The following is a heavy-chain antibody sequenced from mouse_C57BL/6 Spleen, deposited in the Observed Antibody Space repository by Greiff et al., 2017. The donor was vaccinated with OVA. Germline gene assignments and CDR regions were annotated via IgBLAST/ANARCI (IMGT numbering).Heavy chain of an antibody. CDR3: ARTDRPLDY. J-gene: IGHJ2*01. CDR2: INPYNGGT. CDR1: GYTFTDYY. V-gene: IGHV1-19*01. D-gene: IGHD2-14*01. Sequence: VQLQQSGPVLVKPGASVKMSCKASGYTFTDYYMNWVKQSHGKSLEWIGVINPYNGGTSYNQKFKGKATLTVDKSSSTAYMELNSLTSEDSAVYYCARTDRPLDYWGQGTTLTVSS.